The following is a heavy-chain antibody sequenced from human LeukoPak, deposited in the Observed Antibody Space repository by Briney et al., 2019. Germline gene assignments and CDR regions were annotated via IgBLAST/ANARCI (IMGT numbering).Heavy chain of an antibody. CDR1: GFTFSSYA. V-gene: IGHV3-23*01. Sequence: GGSLRLSCAASGFTFSSYAMSWVRQAPGKGLEWVSAISGSGGSTYYADSVKGRFTISRDNSKNTLYLQMNSLRAEDTAVYYCAKVPPRGYSSSWSFFFQHWGQGTLVTVPS. CDR2: ISGSGGST. CDR3: AKVPPRGYSSSWSFFFQH. D-gene: IGHD6-13*01. J-gene: IGHJ1*01.